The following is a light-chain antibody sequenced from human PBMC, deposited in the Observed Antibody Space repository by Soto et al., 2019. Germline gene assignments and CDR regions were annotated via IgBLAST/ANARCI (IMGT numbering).Light chain of an antibody. CDR1: QNIGSN. J-gene: IGKJ1*01. CDR3: QQYHNWWT. V-gene: IGKV3-15*01. CDR2: GAS. Sequence: EIVMTQSPATLSVSPGERVTLSCRASQNIGSNLAWYQQKFGQAPRLLIYGASTRVTGIPARISGSGSGTEFTLTITSLQSEDFGVYHCQQYHNWWTFGQGTKVDLK.